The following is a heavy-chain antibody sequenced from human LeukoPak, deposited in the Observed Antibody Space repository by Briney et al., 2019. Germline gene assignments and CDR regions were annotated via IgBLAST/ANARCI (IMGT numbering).Heavy chain of an antibody. CDR3: ARDMAVVTAFGQHSFDI. CDR2: ISAYNGNT. J-gene: IGHJ3*02. Sequence: ASVRVSCKASGYTFTSYGISWVRQAPGQGLEWMGWISAYNGNTNYAQKFQGRVTMTTDTSTRTAHMELRSLRIDDTALYYCARDMAVVTAFGQHSFDIWGQGTMVTVSS. CDR1: GYTFTSYG. D-gene: IGHD2-21*02. V-gene: IGHV1-18*01.